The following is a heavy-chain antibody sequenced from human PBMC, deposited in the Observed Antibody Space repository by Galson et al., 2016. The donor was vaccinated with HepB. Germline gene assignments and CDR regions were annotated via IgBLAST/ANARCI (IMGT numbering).Heavy chain of an antibody. V-gene: IGHV3-21*01. J-gene: IGHJ6*03. Sequence: LRLSCAASGFTFSNYSLNWVRQAPGEGLEWVSSISSSSTYIYYADSVKGRFTISRDNAKNSLYLQMSSLRAEDTAVYYCAREGLGDGYNSLNYYSYYMDVWGKGTTVTVSS. CDR1: GFTFSNYS. CDR3: AREGLGDGYNSLNYYSYYMDV. CDR2: ISSSSTYI. D-gene: IGHD5-24*01.